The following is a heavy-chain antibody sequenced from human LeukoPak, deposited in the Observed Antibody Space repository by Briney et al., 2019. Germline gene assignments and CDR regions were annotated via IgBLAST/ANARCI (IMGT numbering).Heavy chain of an antibody. CDR3: ARHPLMAYYYDSSGYLMEYYFDY. D-gene: IGHD3-22*01. CDR1: GYSFTSYW. CDR2: IYPGDSDT. V-gene: IGHV5-51*01. J-gene: IGHJ4*02. Sequence: GESLKISCKGSGYSFTSYWIGWVRQMPGKGLEWMGIIYPGDSDTRYSPSFQGQVTTSADKSISTAYLRWSSLKASDTAMYYCARHPLMAYYYDSSGYLMEYYFDYWGQGTLVTVSS.